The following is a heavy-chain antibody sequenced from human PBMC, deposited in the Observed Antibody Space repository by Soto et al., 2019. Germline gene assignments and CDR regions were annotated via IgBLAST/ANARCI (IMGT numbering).Heavy chain of an antibody. CDR1: GGSISSGVYY. Sequence: QVQLQESGPGLVKPSQTLSLTCSVSGGSISSGVYYWTWIRQHPGKGLEWIGNIYSGNTNYNPSLKSRVTISEYSSKNQLPLKVSSVSVAVTAVYYCVRLGGCAGGYWGLGTLVAVSS. J-gene: IGHJ4*02. CDR2: IYSGNT. CDR3: VRLGGCAGGY. D-gene: IGHD3-16*01. V-gene: IGHV4-31*03.